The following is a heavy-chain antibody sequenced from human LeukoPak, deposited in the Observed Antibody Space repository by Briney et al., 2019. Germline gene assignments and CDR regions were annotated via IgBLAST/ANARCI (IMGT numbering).Heavy chain of an antibody. CDR2: ISGSGGST. Sequence: AGGSLRLSCAASGFTFSSYAMSWVRQAPGKGLEWVSAISGSGGSTYYADSVKGRFTISRDNSKNTLYLQMNSRRAEDTAVYYCAKHQLLLGWFDPWGQGTLVTVSS. CDR1: GFTFSSYA. J-gene: IGHJ5*02. D-gene: IGHD2-2*01. V-gene: IGHV3-23*01. CDR3: AKHQLLLGWFDP.